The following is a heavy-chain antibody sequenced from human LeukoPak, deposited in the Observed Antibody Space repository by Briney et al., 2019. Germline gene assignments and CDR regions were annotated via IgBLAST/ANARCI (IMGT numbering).Heavy chain of an antibody. V-gene: IGHV4-59*04. D-gene: IGHD3-22*01. CDR3: ARRRRDNYYDSSGYYYENYFDY. CDR2: IYYSGST. CDR1: GDSISSYY. Sequence: PSETLSLTCTVSGDSISSYYWSWIRQPPGKGLEWIGSIYYSGSTYYNPSLKSRVTMSVDTSKNQFSLKLSSVTAADTAVYYCARRRRDNYYDSSGYYYENYFDYWGQGTLVTVSS. J-gene: IGHJ4*02.